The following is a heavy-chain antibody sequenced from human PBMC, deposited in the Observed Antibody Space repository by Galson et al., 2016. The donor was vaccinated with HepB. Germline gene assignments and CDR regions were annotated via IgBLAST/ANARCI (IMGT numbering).Heavy chain of an antibody. CDR1: GFTFSTYN. V-gene: IGHV3-21*01. J-gene: IGHJ6*02. CDR3: ARDFGYCSSTSCYKGGLFYYYGMDV. D-gene: IGHD2-2*02. Sequence: SLRLSCAASGFTFSTYNMNWLRQAPGKGLEWVSSISNRNSYIYYTDSVKGRFTISRDNAKNSLYLQMNSLRAEDTAVYYCARDFGYCSSTSCYKGGLFYYYGMDVWGQGTTVTVSS. CDR2: ISNRNSYI.